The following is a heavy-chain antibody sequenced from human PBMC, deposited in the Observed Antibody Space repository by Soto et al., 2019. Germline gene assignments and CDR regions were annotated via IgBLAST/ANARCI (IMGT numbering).Heavy chain of an antibody. CDR3: AKRPASLVCFDY. J-gene: IGHJ4*02. CDR1: GFTFSNYD. CDR2: ISGGGGRI. Sequence: PGGSLRLSCAASGFTFSNYDMSWVRQAPGKGLEWVSTISGGGGRIYYADSVKGRFTTSRDNSKNTLYMKMNSLRAEDTAVYYCAKRPASLVCFDYWGQGTLVTVSS. D-gene: IGHD2-2*01. V-gene: IGHV3-23*01.